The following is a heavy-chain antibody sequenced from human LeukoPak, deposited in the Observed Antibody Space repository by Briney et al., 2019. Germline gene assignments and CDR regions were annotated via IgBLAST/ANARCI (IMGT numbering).Heavy chain of an antibody. CDR1: GGSISSSSYY. CDR3: ARQYGGEIDY. Sequence: SETPSLTCTVSGGSISSSSYYWGWIRQPPGKGLEWIGSIYYSGSTYYNPSLKSRVTISVDTSKNQFSLKLSSVTAADTAVYYCARQYGGEIDYWGQGTLVTVSS. CDR2: IYYSGST. V-gene: IGHV4-39*01. J-gene: IGHJ4*02. D-gene: IGHD4-23*01.